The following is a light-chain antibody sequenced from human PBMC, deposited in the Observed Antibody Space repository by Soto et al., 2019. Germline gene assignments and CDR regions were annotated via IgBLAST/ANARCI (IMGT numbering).Light chain of an antibody. V-gene: IGKV1-5*03. CDR3: LQYNSYPWT. CDR1: QSFSSW. Sequence: DIQMTQSPSTLSASVGDRVTITCRASQSFSSWLAWYQQKPGRAPNLLIYKASSLESGVPSRFSGSGSGTEFTLTISSLQPDDFASYYCLQYNSYPWTFGRGTKVEIK. CDR2: KAS. J-gene: IGKJ1*01.